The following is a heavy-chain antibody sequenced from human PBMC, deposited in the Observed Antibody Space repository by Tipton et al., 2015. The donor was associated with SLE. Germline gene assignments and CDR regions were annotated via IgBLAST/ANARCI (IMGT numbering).Heavy chain of an antibody. V-gene: IGHV3-48*03. CDR3: TTVVVVPMGFDY. Sequence: AVSGFSFSSSEMNWVRQAPGKGLEWISYIGSSGTTMDCADSVKGRFTISRDNAKNSVYLQMNSLRAEDTAIYYCTTVVVVPMGFDYWGQGSLVTVSS. J-gene: IGHJ4*02. CDR1: GFSFSSSE. CDR2: IGSSGTTM. D-gene: IGHD2-21*01.